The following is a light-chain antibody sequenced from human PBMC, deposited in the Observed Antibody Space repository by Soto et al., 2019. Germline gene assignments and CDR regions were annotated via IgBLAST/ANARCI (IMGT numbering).Light chain of an antibody. V-gene: IGKV4-1*01. CDR2: WAS. CDR3: QQYYSTPYT. CDR1: QSGLYSSNNKNY. Sequence: DIVMTQSPDSLAVSLGERATINCKSSQSGLYSSNNKNYLAWYQQKPGQPPKLLIYWASTRESGVPDRFSGSGSGTDFTLTISSLQADDVAVYYCQQYYSTPYTFGKGTKLEIK. J-gene: IGKJ2*01.